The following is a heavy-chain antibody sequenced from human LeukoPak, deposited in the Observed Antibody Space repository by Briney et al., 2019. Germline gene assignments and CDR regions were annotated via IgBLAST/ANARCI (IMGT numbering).Heavy chain of an antibody. CDR2: IYSDDST. J-gene: IGHJ4*02. D-gene: IGHD5-24*01. CDR1: GFSVRGNN. Sequence: GGSLRLSCAASGFSVRGNNMNWVRQAPGKGPEWVSIIYSDDSTYYADSMKGRFTISRDNSKNTLYLQMNSLRAEDTAVYYCARGLEMATINYWGQGTLVTVSS. CDR3: ARGLEMATINY. V-gene: IGHV3-53*05.